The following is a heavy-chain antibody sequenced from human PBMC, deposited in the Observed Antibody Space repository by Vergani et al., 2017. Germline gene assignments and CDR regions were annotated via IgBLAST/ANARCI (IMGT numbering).Heavy chain of an antibody. Sequence: EVQLVESGGALVQPGGSLRLSCAASGFTFSSYSMNWVRQAPGKGLEWISYISSSSSTIYYADSVKGRFTISRDNAKNSLYLQMNSLRAEDTAVYYCASSITMMPFDLWGRGTLVTVSS. D-gene: IGHD3-22*01. CDR2: ISSSSSTI. CDR3: ASSITMMPFDL. CDR1: GFTFSSYS. J-gene: IGHJ2*01. V-gene: IGHV3-48*01.